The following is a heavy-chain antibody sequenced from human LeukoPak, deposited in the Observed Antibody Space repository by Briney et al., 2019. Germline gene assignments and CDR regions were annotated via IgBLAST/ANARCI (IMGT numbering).Heavy chain of an antibody. D-gene: IGHD6-19*01. J-gene: IGHJ4*02. CDR2: IYYSGST. CDR1: GGSFSGYY. CDR3: ARDYGSGWYFDY. Sequence: SETLSLTCAVYGGSFSGYYWSWIRQPPGKGLEWIGSIYYSGSTYYNPSLKSRVTISVDTSKNQFSLKLSSVTAADTAVYYCARDYGSGWYFDYWGQGTLVTVSS. V-gene: IGHV4-34*01.